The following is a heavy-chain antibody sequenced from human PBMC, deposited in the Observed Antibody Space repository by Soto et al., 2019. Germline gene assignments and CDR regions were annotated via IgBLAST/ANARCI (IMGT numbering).Heavy chain of an antibody. CDR1: GGSISSCDYY. D-gene: IGHD4-4*01. V-gene: IGHV4-30-4*01. CDR3: ARGNGWDFSKWFDP. J-gene: IGHJ5*02. CDR2: IYYSGST. Sequence: QVQLQESGPGLVKPSQTLSLTCTVSGGSISSCDYYWIWIRQPPGKGLEWIGYIYYSGSTYYNPSLKSRVTRSVDTSKNQFSLQLSSVTAAGTGVYYCARGNGWDFSKWFDPWGQGTLVTVSS.